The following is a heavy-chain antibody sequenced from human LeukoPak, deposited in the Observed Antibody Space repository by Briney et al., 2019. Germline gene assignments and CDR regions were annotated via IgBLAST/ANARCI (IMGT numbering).Heavy chain of an antibody. J-gene: IGHJ4*02. CDR1: GGSVSSGSYY. CDR3: ARDFTSYGDCILDY. D-gene: IGHD4-17*01. CDR2: IYYSGST. Sequence: PSETLSLTCTVSGGSVSSGSYYWSWIRQPPGKGLEWIGYIYYSGSTNYNPSLKSRVTISVDTSKNQFSLKLSSVTAADTAVYYCARDFTSYGDCILDYWGQGTLVTVSS. V-gene: IGHV4-61*01.